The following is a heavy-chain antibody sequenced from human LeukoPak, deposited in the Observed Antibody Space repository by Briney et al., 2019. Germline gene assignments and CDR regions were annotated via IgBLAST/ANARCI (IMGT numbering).Heavy chain of an antibody. CDR2: ISSSGGST. CDR3: AKDRGRDQIDY. Sequence: GGSLRLSCAASGFTFSSFAMSWVRQAPGKGLEWVSTISSSGGSTYYADSVKGRFTISRDNSKNTLYLQMNSLRAEDTAVYYCAKDRGRDQIDYWGQGTLVTVSS. D-gene: IGHD2-2*01. J-gene: IGHJ4*02. V-gene: IGHV3-23*01. CDR1: GFTFSSFA.